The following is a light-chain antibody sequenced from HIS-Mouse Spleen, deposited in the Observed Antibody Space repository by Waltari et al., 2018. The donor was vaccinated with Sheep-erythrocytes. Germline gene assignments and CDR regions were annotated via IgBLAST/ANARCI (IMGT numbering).Light chain of an antibody. V-gene: IGLV1-47*01. Sequence: QSVLTQPPSASGTPGQRVTISCSGSSSTIGSNYVYWYQQLPGTAPKLPIYRNNQRPSGVPDRFSGSKSGTSASLAISGLRSEDEADYYCAAWDDSLSGNWVFGGGTKLTVL. CDR1: SSTIGSNY. CDR2: RNN. J-gene: IGLJ3*02. CDR3: AAWDDSLSGNWV.